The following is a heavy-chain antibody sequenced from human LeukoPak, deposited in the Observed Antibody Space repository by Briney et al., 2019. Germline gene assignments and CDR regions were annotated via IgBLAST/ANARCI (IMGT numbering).Heavy chain of an antibody. J-gene: IGHJ4*02. CDR2: ISSSSSYT. Sequence: GGSLRLSCAASGFSFNNSEMYWVRQAPGKGLEWVSYISSSSSYTNYADSVKGRFTISRDNAKNSLYLQMNSLRAEDTAVYYCARGFIAAVPVDYWGQGTLVTVSS. D-gene: IGHD6-13*01. CDR1: GFSFNNSE. V-gene: IGHV3-11*03. CDR3: ARGFIAAVPVDY.